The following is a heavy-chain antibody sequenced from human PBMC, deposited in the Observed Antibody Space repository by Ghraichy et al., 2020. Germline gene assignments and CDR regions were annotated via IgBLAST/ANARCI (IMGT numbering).Heavy chain of an antibody. CDR1: GYSINSGYY. V-gene: IGHV4-38-2*01. CDR2: IFHTGSI. D-gene: IGHD1-7*01. Sequence: GSLRLSCGVSGYSINSGYYWGWIRQPPGKGLEWIGHIFHTGSIYHNPSLKSRVAMSVDTSKNQFSLKLNSVTAADTAVYYCARTAGTRGFDSWGQGTLVTVSS. J-gene: IGHJ4*02. CDR3: ARTAGTRGFDS.